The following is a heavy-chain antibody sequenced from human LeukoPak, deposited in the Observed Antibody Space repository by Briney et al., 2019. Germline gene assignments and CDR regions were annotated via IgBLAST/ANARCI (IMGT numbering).Heavy chain of an antibody. CDR2: IRYDGSNK. D-gene: IGHD3-3*01. CDR1: GFTFSSYG. Sequence: PGRSLRLSCAASGFTFSSYGMHWVRQAPGKGLEWVAFIRYDGSNKYYADSVKGRFTISRDNSKNTLYLQMNSLRAEDTAVYYCANSASFWSGYSPKDYWGQGTLVTVSS. CDR3: ANSASFWSGYSPKDY. V-gene: IGHV3-30*02. J-gene: IGHJ4*02.